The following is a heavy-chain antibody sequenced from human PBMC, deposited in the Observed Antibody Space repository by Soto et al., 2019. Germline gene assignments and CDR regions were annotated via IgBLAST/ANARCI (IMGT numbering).Heavy chain of an antibody. D-gene: IGHD4-4*01. CDR1: GFTFIHYG. CDR2: ILHDGSTE. Sequence: PGRSLTRSCAAPGFTFIHYGMHWVRQAPGKGLEGVAHILHDGSTEYYADSVKGRFTISRDNSKNTLFLQMNSLTGDDTAVYSWAKSRDGYSFYFYYGMEVWGKGNTLTVSS. V-gene: IGHV3-30*18. J-gene: IGHJ6*04. CDR3: AKSRDGYSFYFYYGMEV.